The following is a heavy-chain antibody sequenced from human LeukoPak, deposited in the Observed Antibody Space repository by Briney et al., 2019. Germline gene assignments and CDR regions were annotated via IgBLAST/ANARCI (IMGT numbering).Heavy chain of an antibody. Sequence: GGSLRLSCAASGFTFDRFTIHWVRQTPGKGLEWVSLINRGGHTFYAGSVKGRFTISRDNSRNSVFLQMNSLRPEDTALYHCAKEVDCPSDCLFFHSWGQGTLVTVSS. CDR1: GFTFDRFT. D-gene: IGHD2-21*02. J-gene: IGHJ4*02. CDR2: INRGGHT. CDR3: AKEVDCPSDCLFFHS. V-gene: IGHV3-43*01.